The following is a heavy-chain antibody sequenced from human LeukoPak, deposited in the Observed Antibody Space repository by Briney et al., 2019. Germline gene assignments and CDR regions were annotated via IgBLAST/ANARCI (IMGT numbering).Heavy chain of an antibody. CDR3: ARETSLMGYASGLGFNY. J-gene: IGHJ4*02. CDR2: IYDSGNT. D-gene: IGHD6-19*01. V-gene: IGHV4-59*01. Sequence: SETLSLTCTVSGGSISSYYWSWIRQPPGKGLEWIGNIYDSGNTKYNPSLKSRVTISIDTPKNQFSLKLTSVTAADTATYYCARETSLMGYASGLGFNYWGQGILVTVSS. CDR1: GGSISSYY.